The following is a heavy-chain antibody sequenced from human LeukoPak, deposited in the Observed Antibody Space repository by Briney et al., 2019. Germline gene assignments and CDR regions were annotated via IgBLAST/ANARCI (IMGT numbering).Heavy chain of an antibody. CDR1: GGTFSSYA. CDR3: ARDPEGYDYVWGSYRSNWFDP. Sequence: SVKVSCKASGGTFSSYAISWVRQAPGQGLEWMGGIIPIFGTANYAQKFQGRVMITADESTSTAYMELSSLRSEDTAVYYCARDPEGYDYVWGSYRSNWFDPWGQGTLVTVSS. CDR2: IIPIFGTA. J-gene: IGHJ5*02. V-gene: IGHV1-69*13. D-gene: IGHD3-16*02.